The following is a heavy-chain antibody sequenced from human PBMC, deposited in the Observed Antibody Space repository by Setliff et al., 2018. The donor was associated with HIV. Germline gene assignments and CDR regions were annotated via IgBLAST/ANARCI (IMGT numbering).Heavy chain of an antibody. CDR2: MNPNSGDT. V-gene: IGHV1-8*02. D-gene: IGHD4-17*01. J-gene: IGHJ1*01. CDR1: GGTFSNYA. Sequence: ASVKVSCKASGGTFSNYAISWVRQAPGQGLEWMGWMNPNSGDTGYAQKFQGRVIMTRDTSISTAYMDLSRLRSDDTAVYYCARDHGMWDYGGNFLLREYFHHWGQGTLVTVSS. CDR3: ARDHGMWDYGGNFLLREYFHH.